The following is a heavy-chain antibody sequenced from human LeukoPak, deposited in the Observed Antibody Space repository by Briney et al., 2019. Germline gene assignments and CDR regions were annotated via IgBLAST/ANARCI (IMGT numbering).Heavy chain of an antibody. CDR2: ISAYNGNT. Sequence: ASVKVSCKASGYTFTSYGISWVRPAPGQGLEWMGWISAYNGNTNYAQKLQGRVTMTTDTSTSTAYMELRSLRSDDTAVYYCARDGQQLVPHYYYMDVWGKGTTVTVSS. CDR3: ARDGQQLVPHYYYMDV. J-gene: IGHJ6*03. CDR1: GYTFTSYG. V-gene: IGHV1-18*01. D-gene: IGHD6-6*01.